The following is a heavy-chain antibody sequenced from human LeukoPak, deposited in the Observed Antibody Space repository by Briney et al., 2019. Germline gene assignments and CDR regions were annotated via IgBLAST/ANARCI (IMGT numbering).Heavy chain of an antibody. CDR3: ARGGTTVTPGLLWFDP. CDR1: GGSIRSSSYY. Sequence: SETLSLTCTVSGGSIRSSSYYWGWIRQPPGKGLEWIGSIYYSGSTYYNASLKSRVTISVDTSKNQFSLKLSSVTAADTAVYYCARGGTTVTPGLLWFDPWGQGTLVTVSS. D-gene: IGHD4-17*01. J-gene: IGHJ5*02. CDR2: IYYSGST. V-gene: IGHV4-39*07.